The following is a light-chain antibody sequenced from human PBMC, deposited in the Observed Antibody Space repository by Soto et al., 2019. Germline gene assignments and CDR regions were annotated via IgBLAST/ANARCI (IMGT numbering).Light chain of an antibody. V-gene: IGKV1-5*03. Sequence: DIQMTQSPSTLSASVGDRVTITCRASQSINSWLAWYQQKPGRAPKLLIYKASSLESGVPSRFSGSGSGTECTLTVSSLQPDDVATYSCQQYTSYSTFGQGTKVEIK. CDR3: QQYTSYST. CDR1: QSINSW. J-gene: IGKJ1*01. CDR2: KAS.